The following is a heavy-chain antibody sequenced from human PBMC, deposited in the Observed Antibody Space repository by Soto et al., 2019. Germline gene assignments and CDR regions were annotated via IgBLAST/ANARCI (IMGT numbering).Heavy chain of an antibody. CDR2: ISYDGTNK. V-gene: IGHV3-30-3*01. CDR1: GFSFSISP. D-gene: IGHD7-27*01. Sequence: XGSLILSCEASGFSFSISPMHWVRQAPGKGPDWVALISYDGTNKFYADSVKGRFTISRDNSKSTLYLQVDSLRPEDAAVYYCARDPKTSGGQHWAFNYFDSWGQGALVTVSS. J-gene: IGHJ4*02. CDR3: ARDPKTSGGQHWAFNYFDS.